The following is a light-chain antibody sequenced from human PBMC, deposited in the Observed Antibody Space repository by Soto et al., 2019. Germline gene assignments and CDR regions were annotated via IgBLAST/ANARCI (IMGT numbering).Light chain of an antibody. CDR3: QQQSGWPRT. J-gene: IGKJ1*01. V-gene: IGKV3-15*01. CDR1: QSVGNN. Sequence: EMVMTQSPATLSVSPGERATLSCRASQSVGNNLAWYQQKPGQAPRLLIHGASTRATDIPARFSGSGSGTESTLTISSLQSEDFAVYYCQQQSGWPRTFGQGTKVEIK. CDR2: GAS.